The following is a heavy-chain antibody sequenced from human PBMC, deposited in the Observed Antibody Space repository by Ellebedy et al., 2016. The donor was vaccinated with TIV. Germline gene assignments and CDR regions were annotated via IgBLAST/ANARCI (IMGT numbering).Heavy chain of an antibody. J-gene: IGHJ4*02. D-gene: IGHD3-10*01. Sequence: GGSLRLSXAASGFTFSSYAMHWVRQAQGKGLEWVAVISYDGSSKYYADSVKGRFTISRDNSKNTLFLQMNSLRAEDTAVYYCARDSSPGNYYGYPFDYWGQGTLVTVSS. CDR2: ISYDGSSK. V-gene: IGHV3-30-3*01. CDR1: GFTFSSYA. CDR3: ARDSSPGNYYGYPFDY.